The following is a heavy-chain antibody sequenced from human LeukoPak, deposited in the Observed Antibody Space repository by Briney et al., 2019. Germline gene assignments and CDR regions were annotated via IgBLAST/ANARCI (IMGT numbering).Heavy chain of an antibody. CDR2: ISYDGSNK. J-gene: IGHJ4*02. CDR1: GFTFSSYA. D-gene: IGHD3-22*01. V-gene: IGHV3-30*04. CDR3: ARTSGYRAGYYYDSSGYYYPGY. Sequence: GGSLRLSCAASGFTFSSYAMHWVRQAPGKGLEWVAVISYDGSNKYYADSVKGRFTISRDNSKNTLYLQMNSLRAEDTAVYYCARTSGYRAGYYYDSSGYYYPGYWGQGTLVTVSS.